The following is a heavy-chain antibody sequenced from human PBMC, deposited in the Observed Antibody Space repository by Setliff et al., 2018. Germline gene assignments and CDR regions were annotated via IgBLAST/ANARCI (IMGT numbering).Heavy chain of an antibody. CDR1: GGSISSYY. Sequence: SETLSLTCTVSGGSISSYYWSWIRQPAGKGLEWIGRIYTSGSTNYNPSLKSRVTLSLDTAKNQFSLELRAVTAADTALYYCARENGYCSGGACYFMFDYWGQGTLVTVSS. CDR3: ARENGYCSGGACYFMFDY. V-gene: IGHV4-4*07. CDR2: IYTSGST. J-gene: IGHJ4*02. D-gene: IGHD2-15*01.